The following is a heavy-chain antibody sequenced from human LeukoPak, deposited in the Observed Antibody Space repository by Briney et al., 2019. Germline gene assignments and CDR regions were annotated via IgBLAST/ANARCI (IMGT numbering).Heavy chain of an antibody. CDR1: GFSLSQVW. Sequence: GGSLRLSCTASGFSLSQVWMSWVRQAPGQGLEWVGHIKTKTDGGTTEYVAPVRGRFTISRDDSGDTLYLQMNSPKIEDTAVYYCTTVDYGDLTPAASSDYWGQGTLVTVSS. CDR3: TTVDYGDLTPAASSDY. V-gene: IGHV3-15*01. D-gene: IGHD4-17*01. CDR2: IKTKTDGGTT. J-gene: IGHJ4*02.